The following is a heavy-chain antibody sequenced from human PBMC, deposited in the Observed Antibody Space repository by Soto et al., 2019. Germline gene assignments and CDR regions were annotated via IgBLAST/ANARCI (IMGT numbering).Heavy chain of an antibody. D-gene: IGHD6-13*01. CDR2: IIPIIGTA. J-gene: IGHJ4*02. V-gene: IGHV1-69*01. Sequence: QVQLVQSGAEVKKPGSSVKVSCKASGGTFSSYAISWVRQAPGQGLEWMGGIIPIIGTANYAQKFQGRVTITADESTSTAYMELSSLRSEDTAVYYCARLREAAAGAYYFDYWGQGTLVTVSS. CDR1: GGTFSSYA. CDR3: ARLREAAAGAYYFDY.